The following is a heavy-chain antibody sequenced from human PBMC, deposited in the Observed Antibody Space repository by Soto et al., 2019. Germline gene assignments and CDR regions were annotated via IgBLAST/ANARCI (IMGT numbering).Heavy chain of an antibody. Sequence: QVQLVQSGAEVKKPGASVKVSCKASGYTFTSHHIHWVRQAPGQGLEWMGIVNPSGVKIIYAQKFQGRVTVTRDTSTSTVIMELSRLTSDDTAVYYCATMPLSKYQQLTAPDEAPVHVWGQGTTVIVSS. CDR1: GYTFTSHH. D-gene: IGHD6-13*01. V-gene: IGHV1-46*01. CDR3: ATMPLSKYQQLTAPDEAPVHV. J-gene: IGHJ6*02. CDR2: VNPSGVKI.